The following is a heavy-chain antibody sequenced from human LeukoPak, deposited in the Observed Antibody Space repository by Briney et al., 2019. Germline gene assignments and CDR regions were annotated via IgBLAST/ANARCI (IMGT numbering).Heavy chain of an antibody. CDR1: GFTFSFYE. CDR3: ARRGSSGPGGYYYYGMDV. CDR2: ISSSGSTI. V-gene: IGHV3-48*03. Sequence: PGGSLRLSCAASGFTFSFYEMNWVRQAPGKGLEWVSYISSSGSTIYYADSVKGRFTISRDNAKNSLYLQMNSLRAEDTAVYYCARRGSSGPGGYYYYGMDVWGQGTTVTVSS. J-gene: IGHJ6*02. D-gene: IGHD6-19*01.